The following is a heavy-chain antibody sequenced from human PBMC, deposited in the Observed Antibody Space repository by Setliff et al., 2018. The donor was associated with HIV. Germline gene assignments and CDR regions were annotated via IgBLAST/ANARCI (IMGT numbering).Heavy chain of an antibody. CDR1: GYTFSSYG. V-gene: IGHV1-18*01. D-gene: IGHD6-19*01. J-gene: IGHJ4*02. Sequence: ASVKVSCKASGYTFSSYGISWVRQAPGQGLEWVGWISNEGDTNYAQKYQDRVTLTTDTTTTTAYMELRGLRSDDTAVYYCARDPRYTSVWFRNGGVDFWGQGTLVTVSS. CDR2: ISNEGDT. CDR3: ARDPRYTSVWFRNGGVDF.